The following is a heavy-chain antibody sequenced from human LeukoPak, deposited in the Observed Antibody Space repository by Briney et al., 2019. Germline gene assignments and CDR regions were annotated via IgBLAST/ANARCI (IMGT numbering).Heavy chain of an antibody. CDR1: NLIFSAYG. D-gene: IGHD2-2*02. CDR3: ARAEFGIVVVPAAINPTPIGFGLDY. Sequence: GGSLTLSCAASNLIFSAYGMNWVRQAPGRGLEGVASIRAVAGGTCYADSVKGRFTISRDNATTSLYMQMNSMRAEDTAVYYCARAEFGIVVVPAAINPTPIGFGLDYWGQGTLVTVSS. CDR2: IRAVAGGT. J-gene: IGHJ4*02. V-gene: IGHV3-21*01.